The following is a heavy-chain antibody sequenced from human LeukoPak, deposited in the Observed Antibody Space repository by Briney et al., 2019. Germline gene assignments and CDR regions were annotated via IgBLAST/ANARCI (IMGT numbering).Heavy chain of an antibody. Sequence: SETLSLTCSVSGYSISSGHNWGWIRQAPGKGLEWIGSIYHSGKTYYNPSLKSRVTISIDTSKNEFSLKLSSVTAADTAVYYCTREAIVVVVVAGVDYMDVWGKGTTVTVSS. V-gene: IGHV4-38-2*02. CDR2: IYHSGKT. J-gene: IGHJ6*03. D-gene: IGHD2-15*01. CDR3: TREAIVVVVVAGVDYMDV. CDR1: GYSISSGHN.